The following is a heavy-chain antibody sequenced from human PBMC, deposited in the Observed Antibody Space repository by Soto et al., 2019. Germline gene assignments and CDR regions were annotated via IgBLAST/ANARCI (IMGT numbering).Heavy chain of an antibody. CDR2: IYWDDDK. CDR3: AHRPSYCSGGSCYSGFDY. J-gene: IGHJ4*02. Sequence: QITLKESGPTLVKPTQTLTLTCTFSAFSLSTSGVGVGWIRQPPGKALQWLALIYWDDDKRYSPSLKSRLTITKDTSKNHVVLTMTNMDPVDTATYYCAHRPSYCSGGSCYSGFDYWGQGTLVTVSS. CDR1: AFSLSTSGVG. V-gene: IGHV2-5*02. D-gene: IGHD2-15*01.